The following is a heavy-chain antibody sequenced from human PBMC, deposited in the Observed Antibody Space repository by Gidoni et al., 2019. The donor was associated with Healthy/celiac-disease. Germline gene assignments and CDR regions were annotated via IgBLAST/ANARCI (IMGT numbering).Heavy chain of an antibody. CDR3: AREKELWLLDY. CDR1: GGTFSSYA. D-gene: IGHD5-18*01. J-gene: IGHJ4*02. Sequence: QVQLVQSVAGMKKPGSTVKVSCKASGGTFSSYAISWVLQAPGQGLEWMGRIIPIFGIANYAQKFQGRDTITADKSTSTAYMELSSMRSEDTAVYYCAREKELWLLDYWGQGTLVTVAS. V-gene: IGHV1-69*04. CDR2: IIPIFGIA.